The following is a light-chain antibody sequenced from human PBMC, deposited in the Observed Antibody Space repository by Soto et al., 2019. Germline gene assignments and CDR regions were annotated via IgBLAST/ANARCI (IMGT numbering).Light chain of an antibody. CDR2: ENS. CDR1: SSNIGTDY. CDR3: GTCDDSLSVVV. J-gene: IGLJ2*01. V-gene: IGLV1-51*02. Sequence: QSVLTQPPSVSAAPGQKVTISCSGSSSNIGTDYISWYQQLPGTAPKLLVYENSKRPSGIPDRFSGSKSGTSATLGITGLQTGDEADYYCGTCDDSLSVVVFGGGTKLTVL.